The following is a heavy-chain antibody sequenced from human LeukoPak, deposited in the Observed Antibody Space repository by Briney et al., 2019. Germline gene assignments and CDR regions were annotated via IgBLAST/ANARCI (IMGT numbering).Heavy chain of an antibody. CDR3: ARDPGGVVYFDY. V-gene: IGHV1-2*02. CDR1: GYTFTGYY. Sequence: ASVKVSCKASGYTFTGYYMHWVRQAPGQGLEWMGWINPISGGTNYAQEFQGRVTMTRDTSISTAYMELSRLRSDDTAVYYCARDPGGVVYFDYWGQGTLVTVSS. CDR2: INPISGGT. D-gene: IGHD2-8*01. J-gene: IGHJ4*02.